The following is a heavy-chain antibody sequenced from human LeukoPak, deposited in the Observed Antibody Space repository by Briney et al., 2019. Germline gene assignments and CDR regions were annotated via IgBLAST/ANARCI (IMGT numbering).Heavy chain of an antibody. CDR3: AREDLITFGGVNY. J-gene: IGHJ4*02. CDR1: GYTFTGYY. Sequence: ASVKVSCKASGYTFTGYYMHWVRQAPGQGLEWMGWVSAYNGNTNYAQKLQGRVTMTTDTSTSTAYMELRSLRSDDTAVYYCAREDLITFGGVNYWGQGTLVTVSS. CDR2: VSAYNGNT. V-gene: IGHV1-18*04. D-gene: IGHD3-16*01.